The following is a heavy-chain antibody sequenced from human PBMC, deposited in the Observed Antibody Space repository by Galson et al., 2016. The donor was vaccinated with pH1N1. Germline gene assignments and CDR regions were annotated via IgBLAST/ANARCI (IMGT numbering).Heavy chain of an antibody. J-gene: IGHJ2*01. V-gene: IGHV1-8*01. Sequence: SVKVSCKASGYTLTSYDINWVRQATGQGLEWMGWMNPNNGNADYAPKFQGRVTLTRNASINTAYMELSSLTSEDTAVYYCARGPVYWYFAPWGRGTPVIVS. CDR1: GYTLTSYD. CDR3: ARGPVYWYFAP. CDR2: MNPNNGNA.